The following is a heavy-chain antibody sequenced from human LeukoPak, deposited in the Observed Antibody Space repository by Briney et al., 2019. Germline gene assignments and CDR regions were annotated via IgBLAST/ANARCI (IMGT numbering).Heavy chain of an antibody. J-gene: IGHJ6*03. CDR1: GYTFTSYA. D-gene: IGHD3-22*01. CDR2: INTNTGNP. CDR3: ARERNDCYGSSGCVGDSYMDV. V-gene: IGHV7-4-1*02. Sequence: GASVKVSCKASGYTFTSYAMNWVRQAPGQGLEWMGWINTNTGNPTYAQGFTGRFVFSLDTSVSTAYLQISSLKAGDTAVYYCARERNDCYGSSGCVGDSYMDVWGKGTTVTVSS.